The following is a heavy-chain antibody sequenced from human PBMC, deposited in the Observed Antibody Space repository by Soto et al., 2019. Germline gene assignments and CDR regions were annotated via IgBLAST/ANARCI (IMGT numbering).Heavy chain of an antibody. D-gene: IGHD3-3*01. V-gene: IGHV1-69*13. CDR1: GGTLNNYA. CDR2: ILPVSAPP. J-gene: IGHJ4*02. CDR3: ATDSNYDVSNSF. Sequence: SVEVSCKASGGTLNNYAINWVRQAPGQGLEWMGGILPVSAPPDYAQKFQGRVSITADHSTSTVYMELSRLKSDDTAVYFCATDSNYDVSNSFWGQGTLVTVSS.